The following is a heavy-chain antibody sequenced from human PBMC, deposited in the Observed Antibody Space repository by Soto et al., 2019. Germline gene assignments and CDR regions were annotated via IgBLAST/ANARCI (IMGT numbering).Heavy chain of an antibody. CDR1: GYSFTSYW. CDR2: IDPNDSYT. CDR3: ARHAVITSGGVIVSNWFDR. Sequence: GESLRISCEGSGYSFTSYWISWVRQLPGKGLEWMGRIDPNDSYTNYSASFQGHVTFSADKSISTAFLQWSSLKASDTAIYFCARHAVITSGGVIVSNWFDRWGQGTPV. V-gene: IGHV5-10-1*01. D-gene: IGHD3-16*02. J-gene: IGHJ5*02.